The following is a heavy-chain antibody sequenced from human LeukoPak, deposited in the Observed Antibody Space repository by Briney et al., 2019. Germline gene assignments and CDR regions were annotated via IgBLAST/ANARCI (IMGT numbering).Heavy chain of an antibody. CDR3: ARAGYSYGPLGV. Sequence: GGSLRLSCAASGSTFSSYWMHWVRQAPGKGLVWVSRINSDGSSTSYADSVKGRFTISRDNAKNTLYLQMNSLRAEDTAVYYCARAGYSYGPLGVWGKGTTVTVSS. CDR1: GSTFSSYW. D-gene: IGHD5-18*01. J-gene: IGHJ6*04. CDR2: INSDGSST. V-gene: IGHV3-74*01.